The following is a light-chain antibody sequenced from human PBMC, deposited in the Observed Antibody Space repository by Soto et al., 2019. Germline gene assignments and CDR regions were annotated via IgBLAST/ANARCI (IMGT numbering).Light chain of an antibody. CDR2: AAS. Sequence: DIQMTQSPSSLSASVGDRVTITCRASQSISTYLNWYQQKPGRAPELLIYAASSLQSGVPSGFSGSGSGTDFTLTISSLQPEDFATYYCQQSYRIPYTFGQGTKLEIK. V-gene: IGKV1-39*01. J-gene: IGKJ2*01. CDR1: QSISTY. CDR3: QQSYRIPYT.